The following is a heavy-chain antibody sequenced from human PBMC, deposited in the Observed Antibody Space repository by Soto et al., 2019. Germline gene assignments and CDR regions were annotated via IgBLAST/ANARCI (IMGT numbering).Heavy chain of an antibody. D-gene: IGHD6-6*01. CDR1: GFTFSSYA. J-gene: IGHJ4*02. CDR2: ISYDGSNK. CDR3: ARDPGAVYSSSSLVMNY. Sequence: GGSLRLSCAASGFTFSSYAMHWVRQAPGKGLEWVAVISYDGSNKYYADSVKGRFTISRDNSKNTLYLQMNSLRAEDTAVYYCARDPGAVYSSSSLVMNYWGQGTLVTVSS. V-gene: IGHV3-30-3*01.